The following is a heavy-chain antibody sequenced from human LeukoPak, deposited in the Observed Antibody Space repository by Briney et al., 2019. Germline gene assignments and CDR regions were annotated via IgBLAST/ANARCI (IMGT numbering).Heavy chain of an antibody. D-gene: IGHD6-13*01. CDR1: GYTFTSYD. J-gene: IGHJ6*02. CDR3: ARFGSSSWYVGCYYGMDV. CDR2: MNPNSGNT. V-gene: IGHV1-8*01. Sequence: GASVKVSCKASGYTFTSYDINWVRQATGQGLEWMGWMNPNSGNTGYAQKFQGRVTMTRNTSISTAYMELSSLRSEDTAVYYCARFGSSSWYVGCYYGMDVWGQGTTVTVSS.